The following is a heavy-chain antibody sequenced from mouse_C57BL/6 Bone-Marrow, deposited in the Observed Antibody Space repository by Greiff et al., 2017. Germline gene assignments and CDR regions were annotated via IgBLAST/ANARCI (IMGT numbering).Heavy chain of an antibody. Sequence: VQLQQPGTELVKPGASVKLSCKASAYTFPCYWMHWVKQRPGHGLEWIGNINPSNGGTNYNEKFQSKATLTVTKSSSTADMQLSSLTTEDSAVYYCAREKGLPRGYWGQGTTLTVSA. J-gene: IGHJ2*01. CDR1: AYTFPCYW. D-gene: IGHD5-5*01. V-gene: IGHV1-53*01. CDR2: INPSNGGT. CDR3: AREKGLPRGY.